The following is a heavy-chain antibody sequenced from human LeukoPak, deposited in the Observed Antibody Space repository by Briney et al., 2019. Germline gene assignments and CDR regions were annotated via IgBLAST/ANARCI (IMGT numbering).Heavy chain of an antibody. Sequence: GASVKVSCKASGYTFTSYGISWVRQAPGQGLEWMGWISAYNGNTNYAQKLQGRVTMTTDTSTSTAYMELRSLRSDDTAVYYCARWAHSNDLGYCSSTSCPNWFDPWGQGTLVTVSS. CDR2: ISAYNGNT. J-gene: IGHJ5*02. V-gene: IGHV1-18*01. D-gene: IGHD2-2*01. CDR1: GYTFTSYG. CDR3: ARWAHSNDLGYCSSTSCPNWFDP.